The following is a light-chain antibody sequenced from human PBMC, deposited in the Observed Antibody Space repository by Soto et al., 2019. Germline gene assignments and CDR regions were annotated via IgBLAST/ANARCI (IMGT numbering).Light chain of an antibody. V-gene: IGKV3-11*01. CDR1: QSVRSF. CDR2: DAS. J-gene: IGKJ4*01. Sequence: EVVLTQSPATLSLSPGERATLSCRASQSVRSFLAWYQQKPGQAPRLLIYDASNRATGIPARFSGSGSGTAFTLTISSLEPADFAFYYCQQRSYWPPLTFGGGTKVEIK. CDR3: QQRSYWPPLT.